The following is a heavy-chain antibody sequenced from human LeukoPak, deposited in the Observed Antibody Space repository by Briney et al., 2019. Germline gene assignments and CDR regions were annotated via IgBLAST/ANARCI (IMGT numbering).Heavy chain of an antibody. V-gene: IGHV1-69*01. CDR3: ARDRVVGLGIDNAFDV. D-gene: IGHD2-15*01. CDR2: IIPVFGTA. J-gene: IGHJ3*01. CDR1: GGTFSTYA. Sequence: SVKVSCKASGGTFSTYAISWVRQAPGQGLEWMGGIIPVFGTANYAQKFQGRVTITADESTSTAYMELSSLRSEDTAVFYCARDRVVGLGIDNAFDVWGHGTMVTVSS.